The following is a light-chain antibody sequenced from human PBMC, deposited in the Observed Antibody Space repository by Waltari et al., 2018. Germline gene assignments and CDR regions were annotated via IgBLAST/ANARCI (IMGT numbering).Light chain of an antibody. J-gene: IGKJ2*01. CDR2: GAS. V-gene: IGKV3-20*01. CDR3: QQYGSSPMYT. Sequence: EIVLTQSPGTLSLSPGERATLSCRASQRVSSSYLAWYQQKPGQAPRLLIYGASSRAPGIPDRFSGSVSGTDFTLTISRLEPEDCAVYYCQQYGSSPMYTFGQGTKLEIK. CDR1: QRVSSSY.